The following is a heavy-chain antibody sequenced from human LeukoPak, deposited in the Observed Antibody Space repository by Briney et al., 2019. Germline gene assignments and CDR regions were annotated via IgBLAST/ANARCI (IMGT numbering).Heavy chain of an antibody. CDR3: ARGRGVSYSSSWYSGFDY. J-gene: IGHJ4*02. Sequence: PAASVKVSCKASGYTFTSYDINWVRQATGQGLEWMGWMNPNSGDTGYAQTFQGRVTMTRDTSVGTAYMELSSLRSEDTAVYYCARGRGVSYSSSWYSGFDYWGQGTLVTVSS. V-gene: IGHV1-8*01. CDR2: MNPNSGDT. CDR1: GYTFTSYD. D-gene: IGHD6-13*01.